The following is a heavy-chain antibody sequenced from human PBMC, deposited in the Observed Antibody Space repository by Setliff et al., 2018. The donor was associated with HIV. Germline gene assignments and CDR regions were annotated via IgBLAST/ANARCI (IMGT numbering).Heavy chain of an antibody. CDR3: ASSQGYDFWSGPTGYYMDV. V-gene: IGHV4-38-2*01. J-gene: IGHJ6*03. CDR1: GYSISSGYY. Sequence: SETLSLTCAVSGYSISSGYYWGWVRQPPEKGLEWIGYIFYSGSTNYNPSLKSRVTISVDKSKNQFSLKMSTVTAADTAVYYCASSQGYDFWSGPTGYYMDVWGKGTTVTVSS. CDR2: IFYSGST. D-gene: IGHD3-3*01.